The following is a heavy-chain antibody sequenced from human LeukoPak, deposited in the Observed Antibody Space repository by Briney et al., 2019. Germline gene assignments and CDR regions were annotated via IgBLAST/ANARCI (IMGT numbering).Heavy chain of an antibody. CDR2: IYYSGST. Sequence: SETLSLTCTVSGGSISSGGYYWSWIRQHPGKGLEWIVYIYYSGSTYYNPSLKSRVTISVDTSKNQFSLKLSSVTAADTAVYYCARASNYDYVWGSSNWGQGTLVTVSS. J-gene: IGHJ4*02. D-gene: IGHD3-16*01. V-gene: IGHV4-31*03. CDR3: ARASNYDYVWGSSN. CDR1: GGSISSGGYY.